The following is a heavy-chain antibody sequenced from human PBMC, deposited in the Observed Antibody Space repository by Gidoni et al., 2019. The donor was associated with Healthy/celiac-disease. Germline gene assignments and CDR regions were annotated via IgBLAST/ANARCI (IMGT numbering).Heavy chain of an antibody. V-gene: IGHV2-70*01. J-gene: IGHJ6*02. CDR1: GFSLSTSGMC. Sequence: TLTCTFSGFSLSTSGMCVSWIRQPPGKALEWLALIDWDDDKYYSTSLKTRLTISKDTSKNQVVLTMTNMDPVDTATYYGARSRVSGYCSGGSCYSRYYGMDVWGQGTTVTVSS. CDR2: IDWDDDK. D-gene: IGHD2-15*01. CDR3: ARSRVSGYCSGGSCYSRYYGMDV.